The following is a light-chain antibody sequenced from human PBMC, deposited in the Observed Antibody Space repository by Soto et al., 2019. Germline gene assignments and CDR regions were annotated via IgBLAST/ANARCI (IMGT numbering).Light chain of an antibody. CDR2: AAS. CDR1: QRVGTY. J-gene: IGKJ1*01. CDR3: QQTFTLPPT. Sequence: DIQITQSPSPLSSSLGDRVTIACRAIQRVGTYLNWYQHKPGKAPELLIYAASTLQSGVPSRFSASGSGSEFTLTITGLQRDDFATYYCQQTFTLPPTFGQGTKVDIK. V-gene: IGKV1-39*01.